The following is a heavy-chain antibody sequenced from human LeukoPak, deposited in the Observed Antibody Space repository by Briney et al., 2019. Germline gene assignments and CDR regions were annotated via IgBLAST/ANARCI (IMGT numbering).Heavy chain of an antibody. CDR2: TYTGGNS. V-gene: IGHV3-53*01. D-gene: IGHD3-22*01. Sequence: PGESLRLSCAASGFTFSSIHMVWVRQAPGKGLEWVSVTYTGGNSYYADSVKGRFIISRDISKNTLYLQMNSLRAEDSALYYCARGGRGSAAVVAPRSFDIWGQGTMVTVSS. CDR3: ARGGRGSAAVVAPRSFDI. CDR1: GFTFSSIH. J-gene: IGHJ3*02.